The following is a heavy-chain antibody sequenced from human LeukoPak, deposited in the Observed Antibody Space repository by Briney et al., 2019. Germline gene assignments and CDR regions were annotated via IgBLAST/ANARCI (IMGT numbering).Heavy chain of an antibody. CDR3: QRDNDYSGNCFAP. CDR2: INSDGSST. V-gene: IGHV3-74*01. D-gene: IGHD4-23*01. Sequence: GGSLRLSCAASGFTFSSYAMSWVRQAPGKGLVWVSRINSDGSSTRYVDSVKGRFTISRDNAKNTLYLQMNSLRAEDTAVYYCQRDNDYSGNCFAPGGQGTRVTVSS. CDR1: GFTFSSYA. J-gene: IGHJ5*02.